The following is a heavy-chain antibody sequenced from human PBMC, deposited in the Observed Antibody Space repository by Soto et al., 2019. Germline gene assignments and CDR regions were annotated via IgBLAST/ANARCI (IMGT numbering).Heavy chain of an antibody. CDR1: GFTVSSNY. D-gene: IGHD5-18*01. CDR2: IYSGGST. V-gene: IGHV3-53*01. CDR3: ARVDTAMVTDYYYYMDV. J-gene: IGHJ6*03. Sequence: GGSLRLSCAASGFTVSSNYMSWVRQAPGKGLEWVSVIYSGGSTYYADSVKGRFTISRDNSKNTLYLQMNSLRAEDTAVYYCARVDTAMVTDYYYYMDVWGKGTTVTVSS.